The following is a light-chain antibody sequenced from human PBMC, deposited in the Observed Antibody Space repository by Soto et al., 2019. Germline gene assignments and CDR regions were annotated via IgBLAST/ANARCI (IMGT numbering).Light chain of an antibody. CDR1: QSIRND. J-gene: IGKJ1*01. Sequence: DIQMTQSPSSLSASVGDRVTITCRASQSIRNDLNWYQQRPGKAPKLLMYTTSNLERGVPSRFRGSGSGTDFTLTINNLQPEDFGTYVCQQGFSRPRTFGLGTTVEVK. V-gene: IGKV1-39*01. CDR2: TTS. CDR3: QQGFSRPRT.